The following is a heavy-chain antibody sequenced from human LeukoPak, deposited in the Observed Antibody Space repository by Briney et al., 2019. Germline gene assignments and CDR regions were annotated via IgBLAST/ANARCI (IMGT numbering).Heavy chain of an antibody. Sequence: SETLSLTCTVSGGSISNSFFYWGWIRQPPGKGLEWIGSINYSGSTYYNPSLKSRVTISVDTSKNQFSLRLSSVTAADTAVYYCARVSIAAAGTLDYWGQGTLVTVSS. CDR2: INYSGST. J-gene: IGHJ4*02. D-gene: IGHD6-13*01. CDR3: ARVSIAAAGTLDY. CDR1: GGSISNSFFY. V-gene: IGHV4-39*01.